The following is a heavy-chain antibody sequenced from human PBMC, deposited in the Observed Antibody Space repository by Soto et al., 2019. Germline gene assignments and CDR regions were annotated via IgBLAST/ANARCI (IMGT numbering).Heavy chain of an antibody. CDR3: ATPTTIVRPNRSFDD. D-gene: IGHD1-26*01. CDR1: GGSMSSGGYY. CDR2: IYYSGST. Sequence: SETLSLTCTVSGGSMSSGGYYWSWSRQHPGKGLEWSGYIYYSGSTYYNPSLKSRVTISVYTSKNQFSLKLSSVTAADTAVYYSATPTTIVRPNRSFDDSGQSTLLTVSS. V-gene: IGHV4-31*03. J-gene: IGHJ4*02.